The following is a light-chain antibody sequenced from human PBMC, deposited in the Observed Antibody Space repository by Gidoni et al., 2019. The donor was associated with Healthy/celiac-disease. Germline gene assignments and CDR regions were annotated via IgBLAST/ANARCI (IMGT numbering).Light chain of an antibody. CDR2: DAS. CDR3: QQRSNWPRT. CDR1: QSVSSY. J-gene: IGKJ1*01. V-gene: IGKV3-11*01. Sequence: EIVLTQSPATLSVSAGERATRSCRASQSVSSYLAWYQQKPGQAPRLLIYDASNRATGIPARFSGSGSGTDFTLTISSLEPEDFAVYYCQQRSNWPRTFGQGTKVEIK.